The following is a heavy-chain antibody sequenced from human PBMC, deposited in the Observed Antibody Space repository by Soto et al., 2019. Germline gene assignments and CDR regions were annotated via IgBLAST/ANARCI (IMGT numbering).Heavy chain of an antibody. CDR2: ITASGDTT. Sequence: EVQLLESGGGLVQPGGSLRLSCAASGFTFSSYAMSWVRQAPGKGLEWDSAITASGDTTYYADSVKGRFTISRDSSKSTLVLQMTSLRAEDTSVYYCAKVRHLSDGTRTICLGAFDIRGQGTMVTVSS. D-gene: IGHD2-15*01. V-gene: IGHV3-23*01. CDR3: AKVRHLSDGTRTICLGAFDI. J-gene: IGHJ3*02. CDR1: GFTFSSYA.